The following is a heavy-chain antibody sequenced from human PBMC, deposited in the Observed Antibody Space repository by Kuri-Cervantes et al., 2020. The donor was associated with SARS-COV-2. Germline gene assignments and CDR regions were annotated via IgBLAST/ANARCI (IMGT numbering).Heavy chain of an antibody. CDR1: GFTVSYNS. D-gene: IGHD3-3*01. Sequence: GGSLRLSCAATGFTVSYNSMTWVRLAPGQGLEWVSLMYSGAITYYADSVKGRFTISRDNAKNSLYLQMNSLRAEDTAVYYCAREDITIFGVVKEYFDLWGRGTLVTVSS. CDR3: AREDITIFGVVKEYFDL. J-gene: IGHJ2*01. CDR2: MYSGAIT. V-gene: IGHV3-53*01.